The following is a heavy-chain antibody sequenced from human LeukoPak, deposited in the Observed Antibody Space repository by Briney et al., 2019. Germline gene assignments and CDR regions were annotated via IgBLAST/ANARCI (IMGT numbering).Heavy chain of an antibody. CDR1: GFTVSSNY. J-gene: IGHJ6*02. Sequence: GGSLRLSCAASGFTVSSNYMSWVRQAPGKGLEWVSVIYSGGSTYYADSVKGRFTISRDNSKNTLYLQMNSLRAEDTAVYYCARPYYYDSSGYYLYYYYGMDVWGQGTTVTVSS. CDR2: IYSGGST. V-gene: IGHV3-53*05. D-gene: IGHD3-22*01. CDR3: ARPYYYDSSGYYLYYYYGMDV.